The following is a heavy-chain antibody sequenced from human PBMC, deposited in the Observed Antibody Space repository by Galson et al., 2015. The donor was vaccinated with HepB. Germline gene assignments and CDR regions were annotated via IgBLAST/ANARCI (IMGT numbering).Heavy chain of an antibody. J-gene: IGHJ6*02. CDR2: ISSSSSYI. D-gene: IGHD3-10*01. V-gene: IGHV3-21*01. CDR3: AREGSWPSRDYYYGMDV. CDR1: GFTFSTYS. Sequence: SLRLSCAASGFTFSTYSMNWVRQAPGEGLEWVSSISSSSSYIYYADSVKGRFTISRDNAKNSLYLQMNSLRAEDTAVYYCAREGSWPSRDYYYGMDVWGQGTTVTVSS.